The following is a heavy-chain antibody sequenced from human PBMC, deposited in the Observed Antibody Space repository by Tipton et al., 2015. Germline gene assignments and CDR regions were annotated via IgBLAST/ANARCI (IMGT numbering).Heavy chain of an antibody. CDR1: GLTFARYA. J-gene: IGHJ5*02. V-gene: IGHV3-23*01. Sequence: GSLRLSCAASGLTFARYAMSWVRQAPGKGLEWVSAISGSGGRTYYTDSVKGRFTISRDNSKNTVFLQISNLRAEDTAEYYCARDPQTVVRGVDWFDLWGQGTLVTVSS. CDR2: ISGSGGRT. CDR3: ARDPQTVVRGVDWFDL. D-gene: IGHD3-10*01.